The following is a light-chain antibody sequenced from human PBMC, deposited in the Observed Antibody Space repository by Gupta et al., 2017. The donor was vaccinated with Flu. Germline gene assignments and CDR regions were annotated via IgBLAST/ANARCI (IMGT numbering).Light chain of an antibody. CDR3: QSYDSSNQV. V-gene: IGLV6-57*01. Sequence: FMLTQPHSVSESPGKTVNISCTRSSGSIASNYVQWYQQRPGSSPTTVIYEDNQRPSGVPDRFSGSIDSSSNSASLTITGLKTEDEADYYCQSYDSSNQVFGGGTKLTV. CDR2: EDN. CDR1: SGSIASNY. J-gene: IGLJ3*02.